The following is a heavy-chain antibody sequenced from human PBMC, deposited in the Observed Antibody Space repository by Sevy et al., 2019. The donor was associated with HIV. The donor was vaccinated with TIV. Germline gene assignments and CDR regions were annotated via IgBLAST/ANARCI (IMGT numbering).Heavy chain of an antibody. J-gene: IGHJ4*02. CDR3: ASHYYDSTGYYYPLDY. CDR2: ISTDGNIK. CDR1: GFSFSNYA. D-gene: IGHD3-22*01. V-gene: IGHV3-30*04. Sequence: GGSLRLSCTAPGFSFSNYAMYWVRQAPGEGLEWVAVISTDGNIKDYGDSVKGRFTVSRDNFKNTLYLQMNSLRAEDSAVYYCASHYYDSTGYYYPLDYWGLGTLVTVSS.